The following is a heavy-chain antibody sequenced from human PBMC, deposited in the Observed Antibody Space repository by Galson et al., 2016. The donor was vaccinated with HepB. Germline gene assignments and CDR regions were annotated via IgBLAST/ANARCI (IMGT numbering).Heavy chain of an antibody. J-gene: IGHJ3*01. Sequence: SLRLSCAASGFTFSSYGMHWVRQAPGKGLEWVATIWYDGSNRYYAEALKGRFTISRDSSENTVHLQMNSLTAADTAIYYCARDQRPYYFVNLGYDRSAFDFWGQGTMVTVSS. V-gene: IGHV3-33*01. CDR1: GFTFSSYG. D-gene: IGHD3-16*01. CDR3: ARDQRPYYFVNLGYDRSAFDF. CDR2: IWYDGSNR.